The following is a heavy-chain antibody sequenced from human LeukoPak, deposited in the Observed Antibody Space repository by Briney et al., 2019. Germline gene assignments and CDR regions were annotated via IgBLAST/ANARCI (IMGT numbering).Heavy chain of an antibody. V-gene: IGHV1-2*02. CDR2: INPNSGGT. CDR1: GYTFTGYY. Sequence: RASVKVSCKASGYTFTGYYMHWVRQAPGQGLEWMGWINPNSGGTNYAQKFQGRVTMTRDTSISTAYMELSRLRSDDTAVYYCARGVSGSYYYYYMDVWGKGTTVTVSS. CDR3: ARGVSGSYYYYYMDV. J-gene: IGHJ6*03. D-gene: IGHD1-26*01.